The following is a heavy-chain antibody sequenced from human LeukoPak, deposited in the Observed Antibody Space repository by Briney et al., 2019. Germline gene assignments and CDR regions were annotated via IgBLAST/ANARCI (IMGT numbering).Heavy chain of an antibody. J-gene: IGHJ4*02. CDR3: ARVVSVVGAAYYFDY. CDR2: ISAYNGNT. CDR1: GYTFTSYG. D-gene: IGHD1-26*01. V-gene: IGHV1-18*01. Sequence: ASVKVSCKASGYTFTSYGISWVRQAPGQGLEWMGWISAYNGNTNYAQKLQGRVTMTTDTSTSTAYMELRSLRSDDTAVYYCARVVSVVGAAYYFDYWGQGTLVTVSS.